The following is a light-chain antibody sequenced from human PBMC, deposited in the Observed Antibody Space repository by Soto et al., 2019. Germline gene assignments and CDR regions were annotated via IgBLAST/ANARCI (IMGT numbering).Light chain of an antibody. CDR3: QQSYGTPLT. Sequence: DLEMTQSPSSLSASVGDRVTITCRASQSISNYLNWYQHKPGKVPKLLIYAASSLQSGVPTRFSGSGPGTDFTLTINSLQPEDFATYYFQQSYGTPLTFGGGTKIEIK. CDR1: QSISNY. J-gene: IGKJ4*01. CDR2: AAS. V-gene: IGKV1-39*01.